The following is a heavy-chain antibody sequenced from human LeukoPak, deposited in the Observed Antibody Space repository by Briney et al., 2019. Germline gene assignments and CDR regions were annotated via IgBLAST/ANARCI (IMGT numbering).Heavy chain of an antibody. Sequence: PSETLSLTCTVSGGSISSYYWSWIRQPPGEGLEWIGYIYYSGSTNYNPSLKSRVTISVDTSKNQFSLKLSSVTAAGTAVYYCARQDSLDAFDIWGQGTMVTVSS. CDR3: ARQDSLDAFDI. J-gene: IGHJ3*02. CDR1: GGSISSYY. D-gene: IGHD5-18*01. V-gene: IGHV4-59*01. CDR2: IYYSGST.